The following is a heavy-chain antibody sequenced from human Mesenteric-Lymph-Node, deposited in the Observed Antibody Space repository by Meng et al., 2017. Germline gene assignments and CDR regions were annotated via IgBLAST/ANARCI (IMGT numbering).Heavy chain of an antibody. CDR1: GGSISSSSYY. D-gene: IGHD1-14*01. V-gene: IGHV4-39*01. CDR3: VRHHHSPTFDY. CDR2: VVYSGTT. Sequence: QLQLQESGPGLVKPSETLSLTCTVSGGSISSSSYYWAWIRQPPGEGLEWIGSVVYSGTTYYTSSLKSRVSISVDTSKNQFSPKLSSVTAADTAVYYCVRHHHSPTFDYWGQGTLVTVSS. J-gene: IGHJ4*02.